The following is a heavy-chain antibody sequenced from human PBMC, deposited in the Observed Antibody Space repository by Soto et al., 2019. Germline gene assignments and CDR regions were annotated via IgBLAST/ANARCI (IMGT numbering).Heavy chain of an antibody. CDR2: ISYDGGLQ. CDR3: VSDRGYGHASVPYS. Sequence: QAQLVESGGGVVQPGRSLRLSCAASGFTFSSYGMHWVRQAPGTGLEWVAVISYDGGLQHYADSVKGRFTISRDNSKNMVLLHMNSLRAEDTAVYYCVSDRGYGHASVPYSWGQGTLVSFSS. CDR1: GFTFSSYG. J-gene: IGHJ4*02. V-gene: IGHV3-30*03. D-gene: IGHD5-18*01.